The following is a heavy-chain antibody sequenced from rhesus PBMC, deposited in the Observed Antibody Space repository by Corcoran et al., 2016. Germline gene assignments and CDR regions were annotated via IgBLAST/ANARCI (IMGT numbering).Heavy chain of an antibody. CDR1: GFTFSDYY. CDR3: ARDRPQIVVGLVSRDYYGLDS. D-gene: IGHD3-3*01. Sequence: EVQLVESGGGLAKPGGSLRLSCAASGFTFSDYYMDWVRQASGKGLEWVSRISNGGGSNGYTDSVKGRFTNSRENAKNTLYLQMDGLRAEDTAVYYCARDRPQIVVGLVSRDYYGLDSWGQGVVVTVSS. V-gene: IGHV3-178*01. J-gene: IGHJ6*01. CDR2: ISNGGGSN.